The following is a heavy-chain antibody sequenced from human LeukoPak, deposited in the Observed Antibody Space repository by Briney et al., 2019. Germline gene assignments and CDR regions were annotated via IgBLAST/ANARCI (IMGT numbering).Heavy chain of an antibody. J-gene: IGHJ4*02. CDR2: IYTSGST. D-gene: IGHD2-8*01. V-gene: IGHV4-61*02. CDR3: ARDRGHGDYFDY. Sequence: SETLSLTCTVSGGSISSGSYYWSWIRQPAGKGLEWIGRIYTSGSTNYNPSLKIRLTISVDTSKNQFSVKLNSVTAADTAVYYCARDRGHGDYFDYWGQGTLVTVSS. CDR1: GGSISSGSYY.